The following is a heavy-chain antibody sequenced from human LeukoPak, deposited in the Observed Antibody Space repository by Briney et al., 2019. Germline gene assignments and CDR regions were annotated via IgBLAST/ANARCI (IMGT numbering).Heavy chain of an antibody. CDR1: GGSISSGGYY. J-gene: IGHJ5*02. D-gene: IGHD2-15*01. CDR2: IYYSGST. CDR3: ARSSCSGGSCYRGDNWFDP. Sequence: SQTLSLTCTVSGGSISSGGYYWSWIRQHPGKGLEWIGYIYYSGSTYYNPSLKSRVTISIDTSKNQFSLKLSSVTAADTAVYYRARSSCSGGSCYRGDNWFDPWGQGTLVTVSS. V-gene: IGHV4-31*03.